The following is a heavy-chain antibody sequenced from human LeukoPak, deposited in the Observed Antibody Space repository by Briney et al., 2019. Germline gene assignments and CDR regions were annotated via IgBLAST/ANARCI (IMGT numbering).Heavy chain of an antibody. J-gene: IGHJ4*02. CDR2: ISYDGSYK. CDR3: ARERGYSGYDSREYNYFDY. CDR1: EFTFISYT. D-gene: IGHD5-12*01. V-gene: IGHV3-30*04. Sequence: GGSLRLSCAASEFTFISYTVHWVRQAPGKGLEWVALISYDGSYKYYADSVKGRFTISRDNSKNTLYLQMKSLRTEDTAVYYCARERGYSGYDSREYNYFDYWGQGTLVTVSS.